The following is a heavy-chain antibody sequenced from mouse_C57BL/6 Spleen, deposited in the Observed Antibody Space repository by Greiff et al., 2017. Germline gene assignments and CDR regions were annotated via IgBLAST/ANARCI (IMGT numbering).Heavy chain of an antibody. V-gene: IGHV7-1*01. CDR2: SRNKANDYTT. D-gene: IGHD2-4*01. Sequence: EVQLVESGGGLVQSGRSLRLSCATSGFTFSDFYMEWVRQAPGKGLEWIAASRNKANDYTTEYSASVKGRFIVSRDTSQSILYLQMNALRAEDTASYYCAREIYYDYLAWFAYWGQGTLVTVSA. J-gene: IGHJ3*01. CDR3: AREIYYDYLAWFAY. CDR1: GFTFSDFY.